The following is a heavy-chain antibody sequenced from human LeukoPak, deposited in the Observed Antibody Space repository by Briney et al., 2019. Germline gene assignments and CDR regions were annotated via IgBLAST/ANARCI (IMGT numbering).Heavy chain of an antibody. J-gene: IGHJ4*02. CDR2: IKSKTDGGTT. CDR3: TTAAHYYGSGSYYIGRFFDY. CDR1: GFTFSNAW. D-gene: IGHD3-10*01. V-gene: IGHV3-15*01. Sequence: PGGSLRLSCAASGFTFSNAWMSWVRQAPGKGLEWVGRIKSKTDGGTTDYAAPVKGRFTISRDDSKNTLYLQMNSLKTEGTAVYYCTTAAHYYGSGSYYIGRFFDYWGQGTLVTVSS.